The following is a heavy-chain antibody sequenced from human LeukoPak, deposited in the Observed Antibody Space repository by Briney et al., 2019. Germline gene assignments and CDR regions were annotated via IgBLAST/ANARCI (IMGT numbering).Heavy chain of an antibody. J-gene: IGHJ5*02. D-gene: IGHD3-16*02. Sequence: GASVKVSCKASGYTFTSYGISWVRQAPGQGLEWMGWISAYNGNTNYAQKLQGRVTMTTDTSTSTAYMELRSLRSDDTAVYYCATGPREYDYVWGSYRANWFDPWSQGTLATVSS. CDR3: ATGPREYDYVWGSYRANWFDP. V-gene: IGHV1-18*01. CDR2: ISAYNGNT. CDR1: GYTFTSYG.